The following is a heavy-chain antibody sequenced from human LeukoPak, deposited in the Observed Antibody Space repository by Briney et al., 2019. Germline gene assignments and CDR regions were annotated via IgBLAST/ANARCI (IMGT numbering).Heavy chain of an antibody. CDR3: ARQDMIRFDY. CDR2: ISSSSSSI. J-gene: IGHJ4*02. Sequence: SGGSLRLSCAASGFTFSSYSLNWVRQAPGKGLEWVSYISSSSSSIYYADSLKSRFTISRDNAKNSLYLQMNSLRDEDTAVYYCARQDMIRFDYWGQGTLVAASS. D-gene: IGHD3-16*01. V-gene: IGHV3-48*02. CDR1: GFTFSSYS.